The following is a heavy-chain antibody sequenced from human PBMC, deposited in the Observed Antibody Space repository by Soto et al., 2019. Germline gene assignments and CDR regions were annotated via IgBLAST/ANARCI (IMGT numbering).Heavy chain of an antibody. D-gene: IGHD1-7*01. CDR1: VFIFHTYV. V-gene: IGHV3-23*01. CDR3: SKGTGTTRLYSMDV. Sequence: GGSLRLSCGASVFIFHTYVMNWVRQAPGKGLEWVSSISASGDSTYYADSLKGRFTISRDNSKDTLYLQMNSLRAEDTAVYYCSKGTGTTRLYSMDVWGQGTTVTVSS. CDR2: ISASGDST. J-gene: IGHJ6*02.